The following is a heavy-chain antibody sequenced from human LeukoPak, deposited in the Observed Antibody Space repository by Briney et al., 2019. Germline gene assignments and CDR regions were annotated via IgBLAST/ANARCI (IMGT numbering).Heavy chain of an antibody. Sequence: GASVKVSCKASGYTFTGYYMHWVRQAPGQGLEWMGWINPNSGGTNYAQKFQGRVTMTRDTSISTAYMELSRLRSDDTAMYYCARSARVSSKIGEHWGQGTLVTVSS. CDR2: INPNSGGT. CDR3: ARSARVSSKIGEH. CDR1: GYTFTGYY. J-gene: IGHJ1*01. D-gene: IGHD3-16*02. V-gene: IGHV1-2*02.